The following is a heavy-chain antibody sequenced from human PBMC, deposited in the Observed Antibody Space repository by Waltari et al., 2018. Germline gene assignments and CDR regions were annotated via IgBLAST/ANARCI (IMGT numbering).Heavy chain of an antibody. CDR2: INHSGST. J-gene: IGHJ4*02. V-gene: IGHV4-34*01. Sequence: QVQLQQWGAGLLKPSETLSLTCAVYGGSFSGYYWSWLSQPPGKGLEWIGEINHSGSTNYNPSLKSRVTISVDTSKNQFSLKLSSVTAADTAVYYCARSGYSSGWYNSDYWGQGTLVTVSS. CDR1: GGSFSGYY. D-gene: IGHD6-19*01. CDR3: ARSGYSSGWYNSDY.